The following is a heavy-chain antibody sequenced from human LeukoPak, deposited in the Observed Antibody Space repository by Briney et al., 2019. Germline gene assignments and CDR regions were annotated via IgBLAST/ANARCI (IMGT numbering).Heavy chain of an antibody. Sequence: GGSLRLSCAASGFTFSSCAMSWVRQAPGKGLEWVSAISGSGGSTYYADSVKGRFTISRDNSKNTLYLQMNSLRAEDTAVYYCAKDLKRSAAAATTFDYWGQGTLVTVSS. D-gene: IGHD6-13*01. CDR1: GFTFSSCA. CDR2: ISGSGGST. J-gene: IGHJ4*02. CDR3: AKDLKRSAAAATTFDY. V-gene: IGHV3-23*01.